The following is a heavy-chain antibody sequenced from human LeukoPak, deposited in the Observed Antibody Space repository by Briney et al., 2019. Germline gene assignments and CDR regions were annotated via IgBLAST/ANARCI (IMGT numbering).Heavy chain of an antibody. Sequence: SETLSLTCSVSGYSISSGHYWGCLRQPPRKALHRIGTIYESGNTYYNPSLKSRVTISVDTSKDQLYLKVSSVTAADTAVYYCARLEDVVLMMFESWGQGTLATVSS. V-gene: IGHV4-38-2*01. CDR2: IYESGNT. J-gene: IGHJ4*02. CDR1: GYSISSGHY. CDR3: ARLEDVVLMMFES. D-gene: IGHD2-8*01.